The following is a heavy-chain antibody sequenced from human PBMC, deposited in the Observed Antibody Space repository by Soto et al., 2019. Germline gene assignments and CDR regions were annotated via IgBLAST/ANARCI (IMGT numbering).Heavy chain of an antibody. CDR1: GYTFTGYY. CDR3: ARVGELGAFDI. CDR2: INPNSGGT. V-gene: IGHV1-2*04. Sequence: ASVKVSCKASGYTFTGYYMHWVRQAPGQGLEWMGWINPNSGGTNYAQKFQGWVTMTRDTSTSTVYMELSSLRSEDTAVYYCARVGELGAFDIWGQGTMVTVSS. D-gene: IGHD3-10*01. J-gene: IGHJ3*02.